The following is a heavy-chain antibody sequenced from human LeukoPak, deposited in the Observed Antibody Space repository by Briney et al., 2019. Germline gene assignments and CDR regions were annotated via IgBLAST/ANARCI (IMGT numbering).Heavy chain of an antibody. D-gene: IGHD3-9*01. CDR2: IYYSGST. V-gene: IGHV4-31*03. CDR3: CRGVKILTGYRGAYYYYYMDV. Sequence: SETLSLTCTVSGGSISSGGYYWSWIRQHPGKGLEWIGYIYYSGSTYYNPSLKSRVTISVDTSKSQFSLKLSSVTAADTAVYYCCRGVKILTGYRGAYYYYYMDVWGKGTTVTVSS. J-gene: IGHJ6*03. CDR1: GGSISSGGYY.